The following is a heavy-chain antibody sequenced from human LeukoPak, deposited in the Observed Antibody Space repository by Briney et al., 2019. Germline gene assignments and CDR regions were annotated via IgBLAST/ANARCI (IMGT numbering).Heavy chain of an antibody. CDR3: GGPNLYGIDY. V-gene: IGHV1-2*02. Sequence: ASVKVSCKTSRHTFTDYYVHWVRQAPGLGLEWMAWINAISGNANSAPKFRDRVTMTRDTSMYTVDMELISLRSDDTAVYYCGGPNLYGIDYWGQGTLVTVSS. CDR1: RHTFTDYY. CDR2: INAISGNA. J-gene: IGHJ4*02. D-gene: IGHD4-17*01.